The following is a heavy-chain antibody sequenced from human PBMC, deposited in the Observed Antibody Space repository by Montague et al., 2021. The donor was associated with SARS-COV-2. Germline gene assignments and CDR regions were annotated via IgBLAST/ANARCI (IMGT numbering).Heavy chain of an antibody. V-gene: IGHV3-30-3*01. CDR2: ISYDGSNK. Sequence: SLRLSCAASGFTFSSYAMHWVRQAPGKGLEWMAVISYDGSNKYYADSVKGRFTISRDNSKNTLYLQMNSLRAEDTAVYYCAALGYCSSTSCPLWGQGTLVTVSS. D-gene: IGHD2-2*01. CDR1: GFTFSSYA. CDR3: AALGYCSSTSCPL. J-gene: IGHJ4*02.